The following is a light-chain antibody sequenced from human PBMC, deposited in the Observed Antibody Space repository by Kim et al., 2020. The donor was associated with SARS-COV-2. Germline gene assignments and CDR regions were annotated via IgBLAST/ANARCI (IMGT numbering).Light chain of an antibody. CDR3: HQYKNWPPWT. J-gene: IGKJ1*01. Sequence: SPEERATLSCWASQSIGTNLAWYQQKAGHAPRLLIYGASARATGIPARFSGSGSGTEFTLTISSLQSDDSAVYYCHQYKNWPPWTFGQGTKVDIK. V-gene: IGKV3-15*01. CDR2: GAS. CDR1: QSIGTN.